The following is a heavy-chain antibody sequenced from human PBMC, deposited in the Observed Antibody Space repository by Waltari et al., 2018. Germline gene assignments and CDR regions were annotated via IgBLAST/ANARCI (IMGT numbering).Heavy chain of an antibody. D-gene: IGHD2-15*01. V-gene: IGHV1-69*01. J-gene: IGHJ6*03. CDR3: ARSCSGGSCYPNYYMDV. Sequence: QVQLVQSGAEVKKPGSSVEVSCKASGVTFSSYAISWVRQAPGQGLEWMGGIIPIFGTANYAQKFQGRVTITADESTSTAYMELSSLRSEDTAVYYCARSCSGGSCYPNYYMDVWGKGTTVTVSS. CDR2: IIPIFGTA. CDR1: GVTFSSYA.